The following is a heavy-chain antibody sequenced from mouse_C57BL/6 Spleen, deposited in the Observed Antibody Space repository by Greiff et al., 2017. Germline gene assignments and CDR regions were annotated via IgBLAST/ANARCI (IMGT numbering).Heavy chain of an antibody. CDR3: ARCGGGYVDY. CDR2: IDPSDSYT. Sequence: QVQLQQPGAELVRPGTSVKLSCKASGYTFTSYWMHWVKQRPGQGLEWIGVIDPSDSYTNYNQKFKGKATLTVDTSSSTAYMQLSSLTSEDSAVYYCARCGGGYVDYWGQGTTLTVSS. J-gene: IGHJ2*01. CDR1: GYTFTSYW. V-gene: IGHV1-59*01.